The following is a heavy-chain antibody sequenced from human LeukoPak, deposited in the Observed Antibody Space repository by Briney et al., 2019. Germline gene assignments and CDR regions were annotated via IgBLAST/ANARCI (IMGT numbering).Heavy chain of an antibody. J-gene: IGHJ4*02. V-gene: IGHV3-48*04. CDR2: ISSSSSTI. CDR3: ARDSATMVRGGGYFDY. D-gene: IGHD3-10*01. Sequence: GGSLRLSCAASGFTFSSYSMNWVRQAPGKGLEWVSYISSSSSTIYYADSVKGRFTISRDNAKNSLYLQMNSLRAEDTAVYYCARDSATMVRGGGYFDYWGQGTLVTVSS. CDR1: GFTFSSYS.